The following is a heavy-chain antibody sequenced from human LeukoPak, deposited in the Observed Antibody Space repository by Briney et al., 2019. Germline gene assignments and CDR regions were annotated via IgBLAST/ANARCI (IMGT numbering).Heavy chain of an antibody. Sequence: ASVKVSCKASGGTFSSYAISWVRQAPGQGLEWMGGIIPIFGTANYAQKFQGRVTITADESTSTAYMELSSLRSEDTAVYYCARGVLFTMVRGVPYDYWDQGTLVTVSS. J-gene: IGHJ4*02. CDR1: GGTFSSYA. CDR3: ARGVLFTMVRGVPYDY. D-gene: IGHD3-10*01. CDR2: IIPIFGTA. V-gene: IGHV1-69*13.